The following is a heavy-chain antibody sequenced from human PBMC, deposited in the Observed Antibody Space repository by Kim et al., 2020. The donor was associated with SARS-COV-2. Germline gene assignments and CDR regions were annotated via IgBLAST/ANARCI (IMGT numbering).Heavy chain of an antibody. CDR3: SRVGGAYYASGSYYPLNFDY. V-gene: IGHV3-49*03. D-gene: IGHD3-10*01. CDR2: IRRKVYGGTT. CDR1: GFTFGEYD. Sequence: GGSLRLSCIASGFTFGEYDMSWFRQAPGKGLEWVGFIRRKVYGGTTEYAASVKGRFTISRDDSKSIAYLGMSSLKTEDTAVYYCSRVGGAYYASGSYYPLNFDYWGQGILVTVSS. J-gene: IGHJ4*02.